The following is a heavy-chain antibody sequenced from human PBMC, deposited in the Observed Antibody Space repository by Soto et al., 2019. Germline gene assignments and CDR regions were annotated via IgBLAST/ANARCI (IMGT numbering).Heavy chain of an antibody. CDR2: VNPSGGHT. J-gene: IGHJ4*02. Sequence: QVQLVQSGAEVKKPGASVKVSCKASGDTFTDYYIHWVRQAPGQGLEWMGTVNPSGGHTTYAQHLLGRITMTRDTSTSTLYMELTILTSADTSVYYCARGGHVVVVTAALDYWGKGTLVTVSS. D-gene: IGHD2-21*02. CDR1: GDTFTDYY. CDR3: ARGGHVVVVTAALDY. V-gene: IGHV1-46*01.